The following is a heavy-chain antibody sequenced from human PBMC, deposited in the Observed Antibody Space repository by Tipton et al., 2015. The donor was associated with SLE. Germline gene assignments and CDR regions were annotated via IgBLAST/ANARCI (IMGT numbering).Heavy chain of an antibody. CDR2: ISSSSSTI. CDR3: ARGDDFWSGYYRGLYFDY. D-gene: IGHD3-3*01. Sequence: SLRLSCAASGFTFSSYSMNWVRQAPGKGLEWVSYISSSSSTIYYADSVKGRFTISRDNAKNSLYLQMNSLRAEDTAVYYCARGDDFWSGYYRGLYFDYWGQGTLVTVSS. J-gene: IGHJ4*02. CDR1: GFTFSSYS. V-gene: IGHV3-48*01.